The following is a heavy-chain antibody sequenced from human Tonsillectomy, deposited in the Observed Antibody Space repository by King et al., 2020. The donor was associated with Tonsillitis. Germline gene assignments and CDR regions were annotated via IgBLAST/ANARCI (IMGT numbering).Heavy chain of an antibody. Sequence: VQLQESGPGLMKPSQTLSLTCTVSGDSINRGAYYWSWIRQHPGKGLEWIGNIYYSWSTYYNPSLRSRVTISVDTSTSQFSLKLTSVTAADTAVYYCARVYRVDGLTGHHSYYCDPWGQGTLVAVSS. CDR2: IYYSWST. CDR1: GDSINRGAYY. J-gene: IGHJ5*02. CDR3: ARVYRVDGLTGHHSYYCDP. V-gene: IGHV4-31*03. D-gene: IGHD3-9*01.